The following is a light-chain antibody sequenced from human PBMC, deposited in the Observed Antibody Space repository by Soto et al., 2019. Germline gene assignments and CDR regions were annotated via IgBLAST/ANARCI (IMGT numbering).Light chain of an antibody. CDR3: QSYDSSRGV. J-gene: IGLJ2*01. CDR2: GNS. Sequence: QSVLTQPPSVSGAPGQRVTISCTGSSSNIGAGYDVHWYQQLPGTAPKLLIYGNSNRPSGVPDRFSGSKSGTSASLAITGLQAEDEVDYYCQSYDSSRGVFGGGTKVTVL. CDR1: SSNIGAGYD. V-gene: IGLV1-40*01.